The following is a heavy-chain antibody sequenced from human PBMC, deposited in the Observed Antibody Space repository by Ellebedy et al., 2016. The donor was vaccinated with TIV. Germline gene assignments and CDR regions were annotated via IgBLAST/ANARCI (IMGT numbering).Heavy chain of an antibody. CDR3: ARGASSGWYGMDV. V-gene: IGHV1-2*02. CDR1: GYTFTGYY. Sequence: ASVKVSCKASGYTFTGYYMHWVRQAPGQGLEWMGWVYPNNGDTTYAPKFQGRVTMTRDTSTSTVYMEMSSLRSDDTALYYCARGASSGWYGMDVWGQGTTITVSS. CDR2: VYPNNGDT. D-gene: IGHD6-19*01. J-gene: IGHJ6*02.